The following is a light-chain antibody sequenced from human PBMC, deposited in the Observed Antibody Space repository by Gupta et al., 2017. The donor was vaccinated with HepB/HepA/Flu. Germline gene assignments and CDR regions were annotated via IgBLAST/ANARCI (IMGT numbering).Light chain of an antibody. CDR3: QQNNNWPPWT. CDR1: QSVSNK. V-gene: IGKV3-15*01. J-gene: IGKJ1*01. CDR2: GAS. Sequence: EVVMTQPPSTLSVSPGERVTLSCRASQSVSNKLAWYQQKPGQAPRLLIYGASNRHTGIPSRFSGSGYGTEFTLTISSRQSEDFAIYSCQQNNNWPPWTFGQGTKVEIK.